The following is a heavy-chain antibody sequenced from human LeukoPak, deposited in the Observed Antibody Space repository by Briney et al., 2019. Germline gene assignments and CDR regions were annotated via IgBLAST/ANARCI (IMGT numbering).Heavy chain of an antibody. Sequence: SETLSLTCTVSGDSINSYFWTWIRQPPGKGLEWIGYIYYSGSAKYNPSLKSRVTMSVDTSNNQFSLKLSSVTVAGTAVYYCARLGSGSSNWFDPWGQGTLVTVSS. CDR1: GDSINSYF. CDR2: IYYSGSA. V-gene: IGHV4-59*01. D-gene: IGHD3-10*01. J-gene: IGHJ5*02. CDR3: ARLGSGSSNWFDP.